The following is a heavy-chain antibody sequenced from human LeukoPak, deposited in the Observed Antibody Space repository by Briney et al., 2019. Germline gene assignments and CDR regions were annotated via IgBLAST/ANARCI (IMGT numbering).Heavy chain of an antibody. CDR2: ISGSGGST. D-gene: IGHD2-21*02. Sequence: GGSLRLSCAASGFTFSSYAMSCVRQAPGKGLEWVSVISGSGGSTYYAGSVKGRFTISRDNSKSTLYLQMNSLRAEDTALYYCAKGRIVVVTEDAFHIWGQGTKVSVSS. J-gene: IGHJ3*02. CDR1: GFTFSSYA. CDR3: AKGRIVVVTEDAFHI. V-gene: IGHV3-23*01.